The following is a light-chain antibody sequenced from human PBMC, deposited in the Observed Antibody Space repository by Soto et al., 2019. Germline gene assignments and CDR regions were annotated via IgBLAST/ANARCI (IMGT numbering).Light chain of an antibody. CDR2: GNS. J-gene: IGLJ3*02. Sequence: QSVLTQPPSVSGAPGQRDTISCTGSSSNIGAGYVVHWYQQLPGTAPKLLIYGNSNRPSGVPDRFSGSKSGTSASLAITGLQAEDEADYYCQSYDSSLSGWVFGGGTKLTVL. V-gene: IGLV1-40*01. CDR1: SSNIGAGYV. CDR3: QSYDSSLSGWV.